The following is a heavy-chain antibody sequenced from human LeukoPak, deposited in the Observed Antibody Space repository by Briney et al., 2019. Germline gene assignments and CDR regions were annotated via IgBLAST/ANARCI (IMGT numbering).Heavy chain of an antibody. CDR1: GGSISSYY. Sequence: SETLSLTCTVSGGSISSYYWSWLRQPAGKGLEWIGRIYTSGSTNYNPSLKSRVTMSVDTSKNQFSLKLSSVTAADTAVYYCARDNPIRGHSGSYYAGNWFDPWGQGTLVTVSS. V-gene: IGHV4-4*07. J-gene: IGHJ5*02. D-gene: IGHD1-26*01. CDR3: ARDNPIRGHSGSYYAGNWFDP. CDR2: IYTSGST.